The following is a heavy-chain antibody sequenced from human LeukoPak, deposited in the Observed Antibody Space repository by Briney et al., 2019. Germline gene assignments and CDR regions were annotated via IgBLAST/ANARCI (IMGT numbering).Heavy chain of an antibody. CDR1: GGSFSGYY. J-gene: IGHJ4*02. CDR2: INHSGST. D-gene: IGHD3-22*01. CDR3: ARRRTHYYDSSGYYY. Sequence: SSETLSLTCAVYGGSFSGYYWSWIRQPPGKGLEWIGEINHSGSTNYNPSLKSRVTISVDTSKNQFSLKLSSVTAADTAVYYCARRRTHYYDSSGYYYWGQGTLVTVSS. V-gene: IGHV4-34*01.